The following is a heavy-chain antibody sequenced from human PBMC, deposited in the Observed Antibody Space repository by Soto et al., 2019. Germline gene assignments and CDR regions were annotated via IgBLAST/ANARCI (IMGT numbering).Heavy chain of an antibody. J-gene: IGHJ6*02. Sequence: SETLSLTCAVYGGSFSGYYWSWIRQPPGKGLEWIGEINHSGSTNYNPSIKSRVNISVDTSKNQFSLKLSSVTAADTAVYYCARVNRIYGSGSYYNNYYYYGMDVWGQGTTVTVSS. CDR1: GGSFSGYY. CDR2: INHSGST. V-gene: IGHV4-34*01. D-gene: IGHD3-10*01. CDR3: ARVNRIYGSGSYYNNYYYYGMDV.